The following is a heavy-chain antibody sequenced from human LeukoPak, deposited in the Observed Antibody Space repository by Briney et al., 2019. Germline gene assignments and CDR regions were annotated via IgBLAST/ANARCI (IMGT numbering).Heavy chain of an antibody. V-gene: IGHV3-33*01. D-gene: IGHD3-10*01. Sequence: GKSLRLSCAASGFAFSSYGMHWVRQAPGKGLEWVALVWYDGSNKYYAGSVKGRFTISRDSSKNTLYLEMSSLRAEDTAVYFCARERTLYVSGSGYGMDVWGQGTTVTVSS. CDR1: GFAFSSYG. CDR3: ARERTLYVSGSGYGMDV. J-gene: IGHJ6*02. CDR2: VWYDGSNK.